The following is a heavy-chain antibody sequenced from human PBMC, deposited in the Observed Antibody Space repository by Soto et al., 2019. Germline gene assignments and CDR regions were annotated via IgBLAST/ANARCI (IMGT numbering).Heavy chain of an antibody. CDR3: ARAHGDGDFDY. J-gene: IGHJ4*02. CDR1: GVSISRGDYY. V-gene: IGHV4-30-4*01. CDR2: IYYSGSI. D-gene: IGHD3-10*01. Sequence: QVQLQESGPGLVKPSQTLSLPCTVSGVSISRGDYYWSWIRHPPGNGLEWIGYIYYSGSIYYNPYLESRVSLSLDTSKNQFSLKLSSVTAADTAVYYCARAHGDGDFDYWGQGTLVTVSS.